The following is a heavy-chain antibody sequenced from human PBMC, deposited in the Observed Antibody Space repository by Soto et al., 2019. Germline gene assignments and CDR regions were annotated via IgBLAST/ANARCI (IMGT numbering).Heavy chain of an antibody. D-gene: IGHD2-21*01. J-gene: IGHJ4*02. CDR2: ISPEGGGA. V-gene: IGHV1-2*02. CDR3: ARPPGYMSDCYYFDL. Sequence: ASVKVSCKVSGYTFIDYYMHWVRQAPGQGLEWMGGISPEGGGAIYAQKFQGRVTMTWDTSLNTAYMELSSLISEDTAVYYCARPPGYMSDCYYFDLWGQGTPVTVSS. CDR1: GYTFIDYY.